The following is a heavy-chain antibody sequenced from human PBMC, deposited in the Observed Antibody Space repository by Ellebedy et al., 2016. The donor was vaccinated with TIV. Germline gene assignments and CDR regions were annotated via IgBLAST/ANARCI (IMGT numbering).Heavy chain of an antibody. CDR1: GFRFSNYA. CDR2: ISTSTSNT. D-gene: IGHD6-19*01. CDR3: AKAGSSGWLHFDS. V-gene: IGHV3-23*01. Sequence: GESLKISCAASGFRFSNYAMTWVRQAPGKGLEWVSTISTSTSNTYYADSVKGRFTISRDNFKNTMYLQMNSLRVEDTAVFFCAKAGSSGWLHFDSWGQGSLVTVSS. J-gene: IGHJ4*02.